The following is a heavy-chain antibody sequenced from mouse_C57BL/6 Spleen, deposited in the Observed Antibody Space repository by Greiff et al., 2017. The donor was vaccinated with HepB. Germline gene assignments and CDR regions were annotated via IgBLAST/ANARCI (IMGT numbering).Heavy chain of an antibody. J-gene: IGHJ3*01. Sequence: VQLQQSGAELVRPGTSVKLSCKASGYTFTSYWMHWVKQRPGQGLEWIGVIDPSDSYTNYNQKFTGKATLTVDTSSSTAYLQLSSLTAEDSAVYYCARAGSTPVPAYWGQVTLVTVSA. D-gene: IGHD1-1*01. CDR1: GYTFTSYW. V-gene: IGHV1-59*01. CDR3: ARAGSTPVPAY. CDR2: IDPSDSYT.